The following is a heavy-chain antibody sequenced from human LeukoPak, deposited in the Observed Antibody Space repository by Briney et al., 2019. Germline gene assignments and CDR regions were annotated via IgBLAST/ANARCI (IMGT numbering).Heavy chain of an antibody. CDR1: GFTVSRYW. Sequence: GESLKISCAASGFTVSRYWMHWVRQAPGKGLVWVARINVEGNYIDYAESVKGRFAISRDSAKNTLYLQMNSVRAEDTAVYSCARDLTGPYDHLGQGTLVTVSS. CDR2: INVEGNYI. CDR3: ARDLTGPYDH. V-gene: IGHV3-74*01. D-gene: IGHD3-22*01. J-gene: IGHJ4*02.